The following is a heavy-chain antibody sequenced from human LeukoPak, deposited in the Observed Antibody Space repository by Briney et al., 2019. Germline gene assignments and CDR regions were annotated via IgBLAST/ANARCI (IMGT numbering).Heavy chain of an antibody. Sequence: SVKVSCKASGYTFTSYGISWVRQAPGQGLEWMGRIIPILGIANYAQKFQGRVTITADKSTSTAYMELSSLRSEDTAVYYCARVRVGATTLSYYYYGMDVWGQGTTVTVSS. D-gene: IGHD1-26*01. CDR1: GYTFTSYG. V-gene: IGHV1-69*04. CDR2: IIPILGIA. CDR3: ARVRVGATTLSYYYYGMDV. J-gene: IGHJ6*02.